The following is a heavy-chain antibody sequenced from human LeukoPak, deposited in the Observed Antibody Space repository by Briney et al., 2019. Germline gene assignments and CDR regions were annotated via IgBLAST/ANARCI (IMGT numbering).Heavy chain of an antibody. J-gene: IGHJ4*02. Sequence: SETLSLTCTVSGDSISSSNWWTWVRQPPGKGLEWIGEIYHSGSTNYNPSLKSRVTISVDKSKNQFSLKLSSVTAADTAVYYCASTTVTQAYWGQGTLVTVSS. CDR3: ASTTVTQAY. D-gene: IGHD4-17*01. V-gene: IGHV4-4*02. CDR2: IYHSGST. CDR1: GDSISSSNW.